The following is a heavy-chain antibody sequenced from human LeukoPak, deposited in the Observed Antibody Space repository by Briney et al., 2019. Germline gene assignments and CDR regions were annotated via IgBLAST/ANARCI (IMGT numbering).Heavy chain of an antibody. Sequence: SETLSLTCTVSGGSISSYYWSWIRQPPGKGLEWIGYIYYSGSTNYNPSLKSRVTISVDTSKNQFSLKLSSVTAADMAVYYCARANARHDFWSGYPEDFDYWGQGTLVTVSS. D-gene: IGHD3-3*01. CDR1: GGSISSYY. J-gene: IGHJ4*02. CDR3: ARANARHDFWSGYPEDFDY. V-gene: IGHV4-59*01. CDR2: IYYSGST.